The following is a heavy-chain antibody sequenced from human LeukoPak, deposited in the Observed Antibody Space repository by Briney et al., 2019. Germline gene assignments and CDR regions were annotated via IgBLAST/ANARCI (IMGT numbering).Heavy chain of an antibody. D-gene: IGHD5-24*01. Sequence: PGGSLRLSCTASGFTFTNVWMNRVRQAPGKGLEWISYISSSGTTMYYADSVKGRFTISRDNAKNSLYLQMNSLRAEDTAVYYCARYGDGPFDYWGQGTLVTVSS. CDR3: ARYGDGPFDY. V-gene: IGHV3-48*04. CDR2: ISSSGTTM. J-gene: IGHJ4*02. CDR1: GFTFTNVW.